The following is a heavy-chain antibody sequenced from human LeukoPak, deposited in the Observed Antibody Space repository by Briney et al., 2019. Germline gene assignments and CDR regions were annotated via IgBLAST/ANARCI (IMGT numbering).Heavy chain of an antibody. CDR1: GFTFRNFW. V-gene: IGHV3-74*01. CDR3: AIGYCTNGVCFYLDY. J-gene: IGHJ4*02. D-gene: IGHD2-8*01. CDR2: INTDGTDT. Sequence: GGSLRLSCAASGFTFRNFWMHWVRQVPGKGRVWVSGINTDGTDTDYADSVKGRFTISRDHASNTLYLQMNSLRDEDAAVYYCAIGYCTNGVCFYLDYWGQGTLVTVSS.